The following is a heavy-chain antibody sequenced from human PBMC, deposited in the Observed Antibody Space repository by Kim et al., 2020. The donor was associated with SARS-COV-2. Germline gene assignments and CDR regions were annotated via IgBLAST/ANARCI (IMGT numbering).Heavy chain of an antibody. J-gene: IGHJ4*02. V-gene: IGHV3-11*06. D-gene: IGHD3-22*01. CDR3: ASHYYDSSGYYSQFDY. Sequence: SGKGRFTISRDNAKNSLYLQMNSLRAEDTAVYYCASHYYDSSGYYSQFDYWGQGTLVTVSS.